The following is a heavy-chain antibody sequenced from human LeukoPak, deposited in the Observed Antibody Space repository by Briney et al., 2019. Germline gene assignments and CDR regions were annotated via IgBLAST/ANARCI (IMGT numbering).Heavy chain of an antibody. Sequence: GASVKVSCXASGYTFTSYYMHWVRQAPGQGLEWMAIINPSGGSTSYAQKFQGRVTMTRDTSTSTVYMELSSLRSEDTAVYYCARVLDGYTIDYWGQGTLVTVSS. CDR1: GYTFTSYY. J-gene: IGHJ4*02. V-gene: IGHV1-46*03. D-gene: IGHD5-24*01. CDR3: ARVLDGYTIDY. CDR2: INPSGGST.